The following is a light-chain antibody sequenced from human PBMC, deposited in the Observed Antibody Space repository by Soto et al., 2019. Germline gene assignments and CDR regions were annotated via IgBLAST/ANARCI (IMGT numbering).Light chain of an antibody. Sequence: QSVLTQPPSVSGVPGQRVTISCTGSSSNIGAGYDVHWYQQLPGTAPKLLIYGNSNRPSGLPDRFSGSKSGTSASLAITGLQAEDEADYYFQSYDSSLSGYVFGTGTKLTFL. V-gene: IGLV1-40*01. J-gene: IGLJ1*01. CDR3: QSYDSSLSGYV. CDR1: SSNIGAGYD. CDR2: GNS.